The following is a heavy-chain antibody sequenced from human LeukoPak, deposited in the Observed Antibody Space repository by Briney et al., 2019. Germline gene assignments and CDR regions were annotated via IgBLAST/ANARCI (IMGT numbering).Heavy chain of an antibody. D-gene: IGHD3-22*01. J-gene: IGHJ4*01. V-gene: IGHV3-48*01. Sequence: GGSLRLSCVASGFTFSSHSLNWVRQAPGRGLEGVSHIRSSNGRTYYADAVKGRFTISRDDAKNSLYLQMNSLRSEDTAVYYCASWAGIVATYSGPFDFWGHGTLVTVSA. CDR1: GFTFSSHS. CDR3: ASWAGIVATYSGPFDF. CDR2: IRSSNGRT.